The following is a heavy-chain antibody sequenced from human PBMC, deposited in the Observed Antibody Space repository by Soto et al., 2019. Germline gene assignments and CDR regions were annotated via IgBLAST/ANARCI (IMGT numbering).Heavy chain of an antibody. D-gene: IGHD5-12*01. J-gene: IGHJ4*02. V-gene: IGHV3-11*01. CDR3: ARDSGRLRPQYYFDY. Sequence: GGSLRLSCAASGFTFSDYYMSWIRQAPGKGLEWVSYISSSGSTIYYADSVKGRFTISRDNAKNSLYLQMNSLRAEDTAVYYCARDSGRLRPQYYFDYGGQGTLVTVSS. CDR2: ISSSGSTI. CDR1: GFTFSDYY.